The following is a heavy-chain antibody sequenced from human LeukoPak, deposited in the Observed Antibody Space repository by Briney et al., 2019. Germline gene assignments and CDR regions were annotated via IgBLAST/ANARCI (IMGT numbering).Heavy chain of an antibody. Sequence: SETLSLTCTVSGGSISSYYWSWIRQPPGKGLEWIGNIFYSGSTNYNPSLKSRVTISVDTAKNQFSLKLSSVTAADTAVYYRARQGGLYFSIWGQRTMVTVSS. J-gene: IGHJ3*02. CDR1: GGSISSYY. D-gene: IGHD2-2*02. V-gene: IGHV4-59*08. CDR3: ARQGGLYFSI. CDR2: IFYSGST.